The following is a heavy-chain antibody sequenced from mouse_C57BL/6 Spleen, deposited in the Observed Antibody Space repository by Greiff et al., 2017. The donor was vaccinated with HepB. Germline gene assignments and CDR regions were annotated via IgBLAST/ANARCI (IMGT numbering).Heavy chain of an antibody. V-gene: IGHV5-9*01. D-gene: IGHD1-1*01. CDR2: ISGGGGNT. CDR1: GFTFSSYT. J-gene: IGHJ1*03. Sequence: EVKVVESGGGLVKPGGSLKLSCAASGFTFSSYTMSWVRQTPEKRLEWVATISGGGGNTYYPDSVKGRFTISRDNAKNTLYLQMSSLRSEDTALYYCASHYYGSSPAGWFDVWGTGTTVTVSS. CDR3: ASHYYGSSPAGWFDV.